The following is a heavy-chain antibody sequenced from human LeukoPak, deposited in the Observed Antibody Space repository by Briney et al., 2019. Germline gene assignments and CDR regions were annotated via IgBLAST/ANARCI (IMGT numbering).Heavy chain of an antibody. Sequence: SETLSLTCTVSGGSISSGGYYWSWIRQPAGKGLEWIGRIYTSGSTNYNPSLKSRVTISVDTSKNQFSLKLSSVTAADTAVYYCARKPYYYDSSGYYFAPFDYWGQGTLVTASS. V-gene: IGHV4-61*02. CDR1: GGSISSGGYY. D-gene: IGHD3-22*01. CDR2: IYTSGST. J-gene: IGHJ4*02. CDR3: ARKPYYYDSSGYYFAPFDY.